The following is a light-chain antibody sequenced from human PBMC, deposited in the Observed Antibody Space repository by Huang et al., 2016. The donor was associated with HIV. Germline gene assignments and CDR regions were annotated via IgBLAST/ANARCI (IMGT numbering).Light chain of an antibody. CDR3: QQYNNWPPVT. CDR2: GAS. V-gene: IGKV3D-15*01. Sequence: EVVMTQSPATQSVSPGERATLSCRASQSVSSNLAWYQQKPGQAPRLLIYGASTRATGIPARFSGSGSGTEFTLTINSLQSEDFAVYYCQQYNNWPPVTFGQGTKLEIK. CDR1: QSVSSN. J-gene: IGKJ2*01.